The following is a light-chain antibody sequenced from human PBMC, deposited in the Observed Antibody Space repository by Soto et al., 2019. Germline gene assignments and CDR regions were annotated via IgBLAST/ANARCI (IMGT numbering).Light chain of an antibody. CDR1: QSVRSSY. Sequence: VLTQYPGTLSLSPGERATLSCRASQSVRSSYLAWYQQKPGLAPRLLMYDASSRATGIPDRFSGSGSGTDFTLTISRLETEDFAVYYCQQYGSSPWTFGEGTKVDIK. CDR3: QQYGSSPWT. CDR2: DAS. J-gene: IGKJ1*01. V-gene: IGKV3-20*01.